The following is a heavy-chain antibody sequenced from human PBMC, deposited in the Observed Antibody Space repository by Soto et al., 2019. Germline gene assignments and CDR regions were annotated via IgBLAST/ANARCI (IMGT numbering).Heavy chain of an antibody. CDR1: GGSIGSSTDY. J-gene: IGHJ6*02. CDR2: IIHTGST. CDR3: ATGSGWSKVRGMDV. D-gene: IGHD6-19*01. Sequence: PSETLSLTCTVSGGSIGSSTDYWGWIRQPPGKGLEWIGDIIHTGSTNYSPSLRSRVTMSVDTSENQFFLKLSSVTAADTAVYYCATGSGWSKVRGMDVWGQGTTVTVSS. V-gene: IGHV4-39*07.